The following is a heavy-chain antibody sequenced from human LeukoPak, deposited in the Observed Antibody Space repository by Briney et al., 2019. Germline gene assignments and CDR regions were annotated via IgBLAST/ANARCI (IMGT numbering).Heavy chain of an antibody. CDR3: AGGYALNYFDY. V-gene: IGHV4-39*01. Sequence: SETLSLTCTVSAGSISSSNYYWGWIRQPPGKGLEWIGSIYYSGRTYYNPSLKSRVTISVDTSKKQFSLKLSSVTAADTAVYYCAGGYALNYFDYWGQGTLVTVSS. J-gene: IGHJ4*02. CDR2: IYYSGRT. D-gene: IGHD5-18*01. CDR1: AGSISSSNYY.